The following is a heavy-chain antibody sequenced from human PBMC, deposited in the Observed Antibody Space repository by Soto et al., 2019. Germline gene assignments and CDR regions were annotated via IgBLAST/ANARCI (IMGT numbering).Heavy chain of an antibody. V-gene: IGHV5-51*01. Sequence: PGESLKISCKASGYSFTTYWIGWVRQMPGKGLELMGIMYPGDSDTRYSPSFQGQVTISADKSISTAYLQWSSLKSSDTAIYYCARQIAVAGTPNYYYYYYGMDVWGQGTTVTVSS. D-gene: IGHD6-19*01. J-gene: IGHJ6*02. CDR2: MYPGDSDT. CDR3: ARQIAVAGTPNYYYYYYGMDV. CDR1: GYSFTTYW.